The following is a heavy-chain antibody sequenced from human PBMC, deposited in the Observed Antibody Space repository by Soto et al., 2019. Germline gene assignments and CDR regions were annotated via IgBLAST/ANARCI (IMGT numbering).Heavy chain of an antibody. Sequence: SETLSLTCTVSGGSVNSGSYYWSWIRQPPGKGLEWIGYISSSGSTNYNPSLKSRITISVDTSKNQFSLKLGSVTAADTAVYYCARGADGRYHHYGMDVWGQGTTVTVSS. CDR3: ARGADGRYHHYGMDV. J-gene: IGHJ6*02. D-gene: IGHD1-26*01. CDR2: ISSSGST. CDR1: GGSVNSGSYY. V-gene: IGHV4-61*01.